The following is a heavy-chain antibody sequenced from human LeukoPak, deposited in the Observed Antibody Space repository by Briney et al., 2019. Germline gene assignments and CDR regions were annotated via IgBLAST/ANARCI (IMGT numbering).Heavy chain of an antibody. CDR3: ARQSSSWYYVAY. Sequence: GGSLRLSCAASGFTFSSYGMHWVRPAPGKGLEWGAVIWYDGSNKYYADSVKGRFTISRDNSKNTLYLQMNSLRAEDTAVYYCARQSSSWYYVAYRGQGTLVTVSS. J-gene: IGHJ4*02. D-gene: IGHD6-13*01. CDR1: GFTFSSYG. CDR2: IWYDGSNK. V-gene: IGHV3-33*01.